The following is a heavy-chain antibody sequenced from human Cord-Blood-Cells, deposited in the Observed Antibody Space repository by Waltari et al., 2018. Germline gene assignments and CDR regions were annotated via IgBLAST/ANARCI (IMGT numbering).Heavy chain of an antibody. V-gene: IGHV3-21*01. D-gene: IGHD7-27*01. CDR3: ARVPELGNWFDP. Sequence: EVQLVESGGGLVKPGGSLRLSCAASGFPFSSYSMNWVSQAPGKGLEWFSSIISSSSYIYYADSVKGRFTISRDNAKNSLYLQMNSLRAEDTAVYYCARVPELGNWFDPWGQGTLVTVSS. CDR2: IISSSSYI. J-gene: IGHJ5*02. CDR1: GFPFSSYS.